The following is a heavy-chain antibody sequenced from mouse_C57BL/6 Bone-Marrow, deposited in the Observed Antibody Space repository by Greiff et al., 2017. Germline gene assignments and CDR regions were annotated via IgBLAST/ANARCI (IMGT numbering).Heavy chain of an antibody. CDR2: IYPADSET. Sequence: QVQLQQPGAELVRPGSSVKLSCTASGYTFTSYWMDWVKQRPGQGLEWIGNIYPADSETHYNQKFKDKATLTVDKSSSTAYMQLSSLTSEDSAVXCGAREEDYYYGSRRFAYWGQGTLVTVSA. V-gene: IGHV1-61*01. J-gene: IGHJ3*01. CDR1: GYTFTSYW. D-gene: IGHD1-1*01. CDR3: AREEDYYYGSRRFAY.